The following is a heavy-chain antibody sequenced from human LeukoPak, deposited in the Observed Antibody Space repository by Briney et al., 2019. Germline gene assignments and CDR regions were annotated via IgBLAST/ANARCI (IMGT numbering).Heavy chain of an antibody. Sequence: PGGSLRLSCAASGFTLDDYAMHWVRQAPGKGLEWVSLISGDGGSTYYADSVKGRFTISRDNSKNSLYLQMNSLTTEDTALYYCAKGAFGYDILTGGYYYMDVWGKGTTVTVSS. CDR3: AKGAFGYDILTGGYYYMDV. D-gene: IGHD3-9*01. CDR1: GFTLDDYA. CDR2: ISGDGGST. V-gene: IGHV3-43*02. J-gene: IGHJ6*03.